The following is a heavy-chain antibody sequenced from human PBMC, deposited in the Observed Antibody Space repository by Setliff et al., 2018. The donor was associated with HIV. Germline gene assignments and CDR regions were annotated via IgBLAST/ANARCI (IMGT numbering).Heavy chain of an antibody. CDR2: IYTSGST. CDR3: ARALDYDIYYMDV. V-gene: IGHV4-4*08. Sequence: PSETLSLTCTVSGGSISSYYWSWIRQPPGKGLEWIGYIYTSGSTNYNPSLKSRVTMSVDTSKNQFSLKLSSVTAADTAVYYCARALDYDIYYMDVWGKGTTVTVS. CDR1: GGSISSYY. D-gene: IGHD3-22*01. J-gene: IGHJ6*03.